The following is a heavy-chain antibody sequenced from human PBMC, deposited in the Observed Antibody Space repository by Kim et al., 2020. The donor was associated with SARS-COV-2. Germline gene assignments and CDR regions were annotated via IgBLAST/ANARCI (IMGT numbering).Heavy chain of an antibody. V-gene: IGHV4-31*02. J-gene: IGHJ3*02. D-gene: IGHD3-10*01. Sequence: TYYTPSLKSRVTRSVDTSKNQFSLKLSSVTAADTAVYYCARELLGAFDIWGQGTMVTVSS. CDR2: T. CDR3: ARELLGAFDI.